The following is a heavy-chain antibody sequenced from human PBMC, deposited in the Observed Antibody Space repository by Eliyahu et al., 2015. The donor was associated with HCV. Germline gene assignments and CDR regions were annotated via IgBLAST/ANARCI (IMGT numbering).Heavy chain of an antibody. Sequence: QVQLVESGGGVVQTGRSLRLSCVXXGFXFXSYGMHWVRQAPGKGLEWVAVIWYDGSNTNYADSVKGRFTISRDNSENTLYLQMNSLSAEDTAVYYCARSYYYDRGSRFNYWGQGTLVTVSS. D-gene: IGHD3-22*01. CDR2: IWYDGSNT. V-gene: IGHV3-33*03. CDR1: GFXFXSYG. J-gene: IGHJ4*02. CDR3: ARSYYYDRGSRFNY.